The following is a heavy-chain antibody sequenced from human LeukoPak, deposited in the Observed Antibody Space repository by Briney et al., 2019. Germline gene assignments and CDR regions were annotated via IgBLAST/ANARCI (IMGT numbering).Heavy chain of an antibody. J-gene: IGHJ6*03. CDR1: GGSISSYY. V-gene: IGHV4-4*07. CDR3: ASRTSYCSSTSCYEGDYYYMDV. Sequence: SETLSLTCTVSGGSISSYYWSWIQQPAGKGLEWIGRIYTSGSTNYNPSLKSRVTMSVDTSKNQFSLKLSSVTAADTAVYYCASRTSYCSSTSCYEGDYYYMDVWGKGTTVTVSS. CDR2: IYTSGST. D-gene: IGHD2-2*01.